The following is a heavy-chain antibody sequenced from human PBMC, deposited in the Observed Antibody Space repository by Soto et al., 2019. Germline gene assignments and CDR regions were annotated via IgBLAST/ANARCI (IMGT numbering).Heavy chain of an antibody. CDR3: ARVVGTRTMIVIGAFDI. D-gene: IGHD3-22*01. J-gene: IGHJ3*02. Sequence: SETLSLTCAVSGGSISSSNWWSWVRQPPGKGLEWIGEIYHSGSTNYNPSLKSRVTISVDESKNQFSLKLSSVTAADTAVYYCARVVGTRTMIVIGAFDIRGQGTMVTVSS. CDR2: IYHSGST. V-gene: IGHV4-4*02. CDR1: GGSISSSNW.